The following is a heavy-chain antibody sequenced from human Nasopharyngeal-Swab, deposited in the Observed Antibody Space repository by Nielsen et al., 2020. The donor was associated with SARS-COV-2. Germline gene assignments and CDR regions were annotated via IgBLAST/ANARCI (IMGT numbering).Heavy chain of an antibody. Sequence: GGSLRLSCAAFGFTLSDYAMHWVRQAPGKGLEWVALFSYDGSKRYFADSMKGRFSISRDNIKNILYLQMDSLRADDTAVCYCAKDHFYDSGSYDRLYFDFWGQGTLVTVSS. J-gene: IGHJ4*02. CDR1: GFTLSDYA. CDR3: AKDHFYDSGSYDRLYFDF. CDR2: FSYDGSKR. D-gene: IGHD3-10*01. V-gene: IGHV3-30*18.